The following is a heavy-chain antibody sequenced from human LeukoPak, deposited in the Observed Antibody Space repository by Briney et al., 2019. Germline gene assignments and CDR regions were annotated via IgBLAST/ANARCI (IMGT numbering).Heavy chain of an antibody. CDR2: IYTSGST. CDR3: ARDLGYSYGYRAFDY. D-gene: IGHD5-18*01. J-gene: IGHJ4*02. Sequence: PSETLSLTCAVYGGSFSGYYWSWIRQPAGKGLEWIGRIYTSGSTNYNPSLKSRVTMSVDTSKNQFSLKLSSVTAADTAVYYCARDLGYSYGYRAFDYWGQGTLVTVSS. CDR1: GGSFSGYY. V-gene: IGHV4-4*07.